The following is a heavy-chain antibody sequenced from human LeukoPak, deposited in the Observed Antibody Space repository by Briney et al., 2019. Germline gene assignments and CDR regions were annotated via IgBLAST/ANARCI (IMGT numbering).Heavy chain of an antibody. Sequence: PSETLSLTCTVSAGSIISHYWSWIRQPPGKGLEWIGYIYYSGSTNFNPSLKSRVTLSIDTSKNQFSLNLSSVPAADTAVYYCAREYYYDSSAYYRYFDYWGQGALVTVSS. CDR3: AREYYYDSSAYYRYFDY. D-gene: IGHD3-22*01. CDR2: IYYSGST. CDR1: AGSIISHY. J-gene: IGHJ4*02. V-gene: IGHV4-59*11.